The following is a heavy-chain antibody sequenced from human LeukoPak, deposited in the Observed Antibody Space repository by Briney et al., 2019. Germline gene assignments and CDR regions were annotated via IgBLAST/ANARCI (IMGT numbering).Heavy chain of an antibody. CDR2: IIPIFGTA. D-gene: IGHD3-16*01. Sequence: SVKVSCKASGGTFSSYAISWVRQAPGQGLEWMGGIIPIFGTANYAQKFQGRLTITADKSTSTAYMELSSLRSEDTAVYYCASGIMITFGGVQGYWGQGTLVTVSS. J-gene: IGHJ4*02. V-gene: IGHV1-69*06. CDR3: ASGIMITFGGVQGY. CDR1: GGTFSSYA.